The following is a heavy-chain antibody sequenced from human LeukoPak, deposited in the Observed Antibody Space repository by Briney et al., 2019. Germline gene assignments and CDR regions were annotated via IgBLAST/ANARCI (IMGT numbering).Heavy chain of an antibody. D-gene: IGHD3-10*01. CDR3: AKDWKFYYVSGSFFPDN. CDR1: GFTVSSSF. J-gene: IGHJ4*02. CDR2: LYNDAFDSAT. V-gene: IGHV3-53*05. Sequence: GGSLRLSCVGSGFTVSSSFMSWVRQAPGKGLEWVSNLYNDAFDSATHYADSVKGRFTISRDNSKNTLYLHMNSLIPEDTAVYFCAKDWKFYYVSGSFFPDNWGQGTLVTVSS.